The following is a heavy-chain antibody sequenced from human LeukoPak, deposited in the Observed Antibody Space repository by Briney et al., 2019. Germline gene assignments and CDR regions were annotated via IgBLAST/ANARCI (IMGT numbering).Heavy chain of an antibody. V-gene: IGHV3-15*07. D-gene: IGHD1-26*01. Sequence: PGGSLRLSCAASGFTFSNAWMNWVRQAPGKGLEWVGRIKSKTDGGTTDYAAPVKGRFTISRDDSKNTLYLQMNSLKTEDTAVHYCTSRIVGARRYFDYWGQGTLVTVSS. CDR2: IKSKTDGGTT. CDR3: TSRIVGARRYFDY. CDR1: GFTFSNAW. J-gene: IGHJ4*02.